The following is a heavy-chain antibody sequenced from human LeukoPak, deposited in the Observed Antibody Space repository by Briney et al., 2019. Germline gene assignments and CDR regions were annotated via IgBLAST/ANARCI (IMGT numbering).Heavy chain of an antibody. CDR2: ISRSGDSL. Sequence: GGSLRLSCAASGFTFRDYYMTWIRQAPGKGLEWISYISRSGDSLYYSDSVEGRFTISRDNAKNSLYLQMSSLRAEDTAVYYCAREVVIFPDYYYYGMDVWGQGTTVTVS. J-gene: IGHJ6*02. V-gene: IGHV3-11*01. CDR3: AREVVIFPDYYYYGMDV. CDR1: GFTFRDYY.